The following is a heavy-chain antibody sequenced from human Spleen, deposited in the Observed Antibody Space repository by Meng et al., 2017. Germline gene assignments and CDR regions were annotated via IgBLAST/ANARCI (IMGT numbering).Heavy chain of an antibody. J-gene: IGHJ2*01. D-gene: IGHD3-3*01. CDR1: GFSFSNYA. Sequence: GGSLRLSCEATGFSFSNYAMHWVRQAPGKGLEWVAVISSDESNKLYADSVKGRFTISRDSAKSTLYLQMTSLRGDDTAVYYCARDGLDGFLEWQFDHWYFDLWGRGTLVTVSS. V-gene: IGHV3-30*01. CDR3: ARDGLDGFLEWQFDHWYFDL. CDR2: ISSDESNK.